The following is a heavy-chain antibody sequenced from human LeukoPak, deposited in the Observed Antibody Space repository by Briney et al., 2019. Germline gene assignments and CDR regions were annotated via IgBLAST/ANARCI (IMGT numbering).Heavy chain of an antibody. CDR2: ITGSGDLT. CDR1: GFTFSSYD. J-gene: IGHJ4*02. D-gene: IGHD4-17*01. Sequence: PGGSLRLSCAASGFTFSSYDMSWVRQTPGKGLEWVSVITGSGDLTYYADSVKGRFTISRDNSKNTLYLQMNSLRAEDTAVYYCWNTVTKGGYAFDIWGQGTLVTVSS. CDR3: WNTVTKGGYAFDI. V-gene: IGHV3-23*01.